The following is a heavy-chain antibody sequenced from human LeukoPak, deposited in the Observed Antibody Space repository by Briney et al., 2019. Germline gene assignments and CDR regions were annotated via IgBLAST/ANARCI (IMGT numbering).Heavy chain of an antibody. V-gene: IGHV3-72*01. CDR2: TKTKADSYMT. J-gene: IGHJ4*02. CDR1: GFIFSDYY. D-gene: IGHD6-25*01. Sequence: GGSLRLPCAASGFIFSDYYMDWVRQAPGKGLEWVGRTKTKADSYMTEYAASVKGRFTISRDDSKNSLYLQMNSLKTEDTAVYYCAKDSSDWTFDYWGQGTLVTVSS. CDR3: AKDSSDWTFDY.